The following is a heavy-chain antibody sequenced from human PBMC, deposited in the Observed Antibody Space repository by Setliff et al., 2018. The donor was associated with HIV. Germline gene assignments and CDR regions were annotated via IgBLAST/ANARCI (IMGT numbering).Heavy chain of an antibody. Sequence: GGSLRLSCAASGFTFSNYAMSWVRQPPGKGLEWVAGISRSGDNTNYADSVKGRFNISRDNSKNTLFLEMSSLRAEDTSIYYCAKDVGTVSSGDYFDSWGQGTLVTVSS. V-gene: IGHV3-23*01. D-gene: IGHD3-22*01. CDR3: AKDVGTVSSGDYFDS. CDR2: ISRSGDNT. CDR1: GFTFSNYA. J-gene: IGHJ4*02.